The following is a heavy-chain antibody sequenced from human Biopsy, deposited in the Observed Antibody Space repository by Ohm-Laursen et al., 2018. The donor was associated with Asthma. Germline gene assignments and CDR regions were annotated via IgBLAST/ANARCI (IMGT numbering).Heavy chain of an antibody. V-gene: IGHV4-39*01. Sequence: SDTLSLTCTVSGGSISSSSYYWGWIRRPPGKGLEFIGTIYYSGSTYYNPSLKSRVTLSVDASKNQFSLKLTSVTAAYTAVYYCVSPPGYWGQGTRVTVSS. CDR2: IYYSGST. CDR1: GGSISSSSYY. J-gene: IGHJ4*02. CDR3: VSPPGY.